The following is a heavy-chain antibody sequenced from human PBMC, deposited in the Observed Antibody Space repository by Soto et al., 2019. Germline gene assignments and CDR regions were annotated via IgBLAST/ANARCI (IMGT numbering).Heavy chain of an antibody. CDR2: IYYSGST. D-gene: IGHD4-17*01. CDR1: GDSISRSYW. J-gene: IGHJ4*02. Sequence: SETLSLTCAVSGDSISRSYWWSWVRQLPGKGLEWIGYIYYSGSTNYNPSLKSRVTISVDTSKNQFSLKLSSVTAADTAVYYCARGRRTTVTIDYWGQGTLVTVSS. CDR3: ARGRRTTVTIDY. V-gene: IGHV4-4*02.